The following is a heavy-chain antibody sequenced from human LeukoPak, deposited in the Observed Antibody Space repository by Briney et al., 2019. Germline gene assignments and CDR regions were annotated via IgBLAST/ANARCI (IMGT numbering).Heavy chain of an antibody. CDR1: GFTFSSYS. J-gene: IGHJ4*02. CDR2: ISSSSSYI. V-gene: IGHV3-21*01. CDR3: APPSSLVGSGC. Sequence: GGSLRLSCAASGFTFSSYSMNWVRQAPGKGLEWVSSISSSSSYIYYADSVKGRFTISRDNAKNSLYLQMNSLRAEDTAVYYCAPPSSLVGSGCWGQGTLVTVSS. D-gene: IGHD6-19*01.